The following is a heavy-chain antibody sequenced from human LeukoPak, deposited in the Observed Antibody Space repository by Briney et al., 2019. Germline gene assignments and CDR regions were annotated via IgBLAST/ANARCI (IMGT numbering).Heavy chain of an antibody. J-gene: IGHJ3*02. CDR2: INPSGGST. D-gene: IGHD5-24*01. CDR3: ARGGPRWLQLTHDAFDI. CDR1: GYTFTSYY. Sequence: ASVKVSCTASGYTFTSYYMHWVRQAPGQGLEWMGIINPSGGSTSYAQKFQGRVTMTRDTSTSTVYMELSSLRSEDTAVYYCARGGPRWLQLTHDAFDIWGQGTMVTVSS. V-gene: IGHV1-46*01.